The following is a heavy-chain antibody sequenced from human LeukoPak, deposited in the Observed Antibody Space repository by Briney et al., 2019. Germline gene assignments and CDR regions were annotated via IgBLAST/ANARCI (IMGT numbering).Heavy chain of an antibody. Sequence: GGPLRLSCAASGFTVSSNYMSWVRQAPGKGLEWVSVIYSGGSTYYADSVKGRFTISRDNSKNTLYLQMNSLRAEDTAVYYCARDLGLGYCTITNCPGGGAFDIWGQGTMVTVSS. CDR2: IYSGGST. D-gene: IGHD2-2*03. V-gene: IGHV3-53*05. J-gene: IGHJ3*02. CDR3: ARDLGLGYCTITNCPGGGAFDI. CDR1: GFTVSSNY.